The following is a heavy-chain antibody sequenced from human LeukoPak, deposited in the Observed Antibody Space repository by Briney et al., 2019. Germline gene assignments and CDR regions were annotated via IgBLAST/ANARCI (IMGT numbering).Heavy chain of an antibody. CDR2: IRYDGSYE. Sequence: GGSLRLSCATSALTFSSYAMSWVRQAPGKGLEWVAFIRYDGSYEYYADSVKGRFTISRDNSKTTLYLQMNSLRSEDTAVYYCAKDGGLHLYYYYNYMDIWGKGTTVTVSS. D-gene: IGHD5-24*01. CDR1: ALTFSSYA. CDR3: AKDGGLHLYYYYNYMDI. J-gene: IGHJ6*03. V-gene: IGHV3-30*02.